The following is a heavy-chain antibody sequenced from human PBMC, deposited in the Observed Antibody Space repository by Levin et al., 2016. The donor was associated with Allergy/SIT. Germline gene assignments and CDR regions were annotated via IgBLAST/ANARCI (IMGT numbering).Heavy chain of an antibody. CDR3: ARGYYDFWSGYTLNYYFDY. CDR2: IYYSGST. D-gene: IGHD3-3*01. V-gene: IGHV4-39*01. CDR1: GGSISSSSYY. Sequence: SETLSLTCTVSGGSISSSSYYWGWIRQPPGKGLEWIGSIYYSGSTYYNPSLKSRVTISVDTSKNQFSLKLSSVTAADTAVYYCARGYYDFWSGYTLNYYFDYWGQGTLVTVSS. J-gene: IGHJ4*02.